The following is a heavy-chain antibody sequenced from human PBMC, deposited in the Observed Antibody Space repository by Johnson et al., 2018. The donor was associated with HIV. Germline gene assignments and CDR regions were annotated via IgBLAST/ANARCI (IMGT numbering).Heavy chain of an antibody. CDR1: GFTFSSYW. CDR3: ATFGGGSFHAFDI. CDR2: IKQDGREK. D-gene: IGHD1-26*01. Sequence: VQLVESGGGLVQPGGSLRLSCAASGFTFSSYWMSWVRQAPGKGLEWVANIKQDGREKYYVDSVKGRFTISRDNAKNSLYLQMNSLRAEDTAVYYCATFGGGSFHAFDIWGQGTMVTVSS. J-gene: IGHJ3*02. V-gene: IGHV3-7*03.